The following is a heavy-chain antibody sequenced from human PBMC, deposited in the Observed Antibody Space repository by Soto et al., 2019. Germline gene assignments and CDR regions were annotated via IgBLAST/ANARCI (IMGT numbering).Heavy chain of an antibody. Sequence: QVQLVQSGAEVKKPGASVKVSCKASGYTFTSYAMHWVRQAPGQRLEWMGWINAGNGNTKYSQKFQGRVTITRDTSASTAYMELSSLRSEDTAVYYCARDRDIVVAHATFDYWGQGTLVTVSS. CDR1: GYTFTSYA. D-gene: IGHD2-2*01. CDR2: INAGNGNT. CDR3: ARDRDIVVAHATFDY. J-gene: IGHJ4*02. V-gene: IGHV1-3*01.